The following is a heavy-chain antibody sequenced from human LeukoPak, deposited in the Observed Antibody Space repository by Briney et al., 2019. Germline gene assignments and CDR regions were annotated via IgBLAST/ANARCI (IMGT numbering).Heavy chain of an antibody. CDR2: INHSGTT. V-gene: IGHV4-34*01. CDR3: AFDTSGGGY. Sequence: PSETLSLTCAVYGGSFNSYYWNWIRQPPGKGLEWIGEINHSGTTNYNPSLKSRVTISVDTSKNQFSLKLSSVTAADTAVYYCAFDTSGGGYWGQGTLVTVSS. D-gene: IGHD6-19*01. CDR1: GGSFNSYY. J-gene: IGHJ4*02.